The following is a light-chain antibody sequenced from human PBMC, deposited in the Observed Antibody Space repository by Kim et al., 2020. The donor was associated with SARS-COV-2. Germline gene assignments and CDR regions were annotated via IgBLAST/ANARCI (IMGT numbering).Light chain of an antibody. J-gene: IGLJ1*01. V-gene: IGLV2-14*03. CDR1: SGDVGGYNF. Sequence: QSVLTQPASVSGSPGQSITISCTGTSGDVGGYNFVSWYQQHPGKAPKLLIYDVSNRPSGVSSRFTGSKSVNTASLTISGLQAEDEADYYCSSYTSSNTCVFGIGTKVTVL. CDR3: SSYTSSNTCV. CDR2: DVS.